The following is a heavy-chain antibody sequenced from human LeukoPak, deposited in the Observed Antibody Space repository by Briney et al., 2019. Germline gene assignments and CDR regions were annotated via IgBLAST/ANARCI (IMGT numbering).Heavy chain of an antibody. J-gene: IGHJ4*02. D-gene: IGHD2-15*01. V-gene: IGHV1-2*02. CDR1: GYTFTGYY. CDR3: ARVHCSGGSCYSDY. Sequence: ASVKVSCKASGYTFTGYYMHWVRQAPGQGLGWMGWINPNSGGTNYAQKFQGRVTMTRDTSISTAYMELSRLRSDDTAVYYCARVHCSGGSCYSDYWGQGTLVTVSS. CDR2: INPNSGGT.